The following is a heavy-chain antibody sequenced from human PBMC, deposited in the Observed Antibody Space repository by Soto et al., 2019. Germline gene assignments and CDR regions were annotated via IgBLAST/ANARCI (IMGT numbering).Heavy chain of an antibody. CDR1: GYTFTGYY. D-gene: IGHD3-9*01. CDR3: ARAAILTGYYNAELNWFDP. CDR2: INPNSGGT. J-gene: IGHJ5*02. Sequence: GASVKVSCKASGYTFTGYYMHWVRQAPGQGLEWMGWINPNSGGTNYAQKFQGWVTMTRDTSISTAYMELSRLRSDDTAVYYCARAAILTGYYNAELNWFDPWGQGTLVTVSS. V-gene: IGHV1-2*04.